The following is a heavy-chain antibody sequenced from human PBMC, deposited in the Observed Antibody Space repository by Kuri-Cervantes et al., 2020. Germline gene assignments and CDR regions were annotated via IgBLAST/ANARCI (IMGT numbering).Heavy chain of an antibody. CDR1: GYSFTSYD. CDR3: AREVRDFDDPRGDY. D-gene: IGHD4-23*01. V-gene: IGHV1-8*02. Sequence: ASVKVSCKASGYSFTSYDINWVRQATGQGLEWMGWMNPNGDSTGYALKFQGRVTMTRNTSISAAYMDLSSLRSADTAVYYCAREVRDFDDPRGDYWGQGTLVTVSS. J-gene: IGHJ4*02. CDR2: MNPNGDST.